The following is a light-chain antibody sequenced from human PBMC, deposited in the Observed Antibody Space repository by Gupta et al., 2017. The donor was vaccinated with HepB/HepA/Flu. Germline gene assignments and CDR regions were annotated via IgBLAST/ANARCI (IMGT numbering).Light chain of an antibody. CDR3: QHYSNRRPWT. CDR2: DAS. CDR1: QSVTSN. V-gene: IGKV3-15*01. Sequence: EVFMTHSPATLSVSPGERATLACRASQSVTSNLAWYQQKPGQAPRLLIFDASTRAADIPARFFGSGAGTEFTLTISSLQYEDFAVYYCQHYSNRRPWTFGEGTKVEIK. J-gene: IGKJ1*01.